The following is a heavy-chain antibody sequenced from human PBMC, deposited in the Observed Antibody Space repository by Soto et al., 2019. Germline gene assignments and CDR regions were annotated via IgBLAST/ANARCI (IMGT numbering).Heavy chain of an antibody. D-gene: IGHD3-3*01. CDR3: VHGPYYNFWSGYPPLDY. CDR2: IYWDDDK. V-gene: IGHV2-5*02. CDR1: GFSLNTSRVG. Sequence: QITLKESGPTLVKPTQTLTLTCTFSGFSLNTSRVGVGWIRQPPGKDLEWLALIYWDDDKRFSPSLKTRLTITRDTSHTQVVLTMTNMDPVDTATYYCVHGPYYNFWSGYPPLDYWGQGTLVTVSS. J-gene: IGHJ4*02.